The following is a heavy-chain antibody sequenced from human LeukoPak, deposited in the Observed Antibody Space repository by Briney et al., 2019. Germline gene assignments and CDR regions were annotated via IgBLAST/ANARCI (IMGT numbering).Heavy chain of an antibody. Sequence: GGSLRLSCAASGFTFSDHHMDWVRQAPGEGLEWVARIRNKANRYTTEYAASVKGRFTISRDDSENSLYLQMDSLKTEDTAVYYCARADLVWGKPYGMDVWGQGTTVTVSS. CDR2: IRNKANRYTT. CDR1: GFTFSDHH. CDR3: ARADLVWGKPYGMDV. V-gene: IGHV3-72*01. D-gene: IGHD3-16*01. J-gene: IGHJ6*02.